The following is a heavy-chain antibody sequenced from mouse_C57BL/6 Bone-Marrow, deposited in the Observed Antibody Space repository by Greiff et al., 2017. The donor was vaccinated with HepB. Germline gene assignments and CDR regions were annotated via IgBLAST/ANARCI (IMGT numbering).Heavy chain of an antibody. Sequence: VKLMESGAELVRPGTSVKMSCKASGYTFTNYWIGWAKQRPGHGLEWIGDIYPGGGYTNYNEKFKGKATLTVDKSSSTAYMQVSSLTSEDSAIYYCARWDYDYARLYYFDYWDQGTTLTVSS. CDR1: GYTFTNYW. CDR2: IYPGGGYT. J-gene: IGHJ2*01. D-gene: IGHD2-4*01. CDR3: ARWDYDYARLYYFDY. V-gene: IGHV1-63*01.